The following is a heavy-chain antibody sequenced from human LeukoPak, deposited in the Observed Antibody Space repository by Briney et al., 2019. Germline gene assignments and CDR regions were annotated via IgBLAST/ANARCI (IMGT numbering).Heavy chain of an antibody. D-gene: IGHD2-2*01. J-gene: IGHJ4*02. Sequence: ASVRVSCKASGYTFTDYYIHWVRQAPGQGLEWMAWINPNSGGTYYAQNFHDRITLTRDTSISTAYMELSRLRSDDTAIYYCARANALYCSSTSCLFDYWGQGTLVTVSS. V-gene: IGHV1-2*02. CDR1: GYTFTDYY. CDR2: INPNSGGT. CDR3: ARANALYCSSTSCLFDY.